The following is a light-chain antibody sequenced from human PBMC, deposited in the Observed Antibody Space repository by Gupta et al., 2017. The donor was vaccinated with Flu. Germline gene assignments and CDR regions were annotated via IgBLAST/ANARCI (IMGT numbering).Light chain of an antibody. CDR3: AAWDDGLSARV. CDR1: SSNIGANP. V-gene: IGLV1-44*01. CDR2: SNN. J-gene: IGLJ3*02. Sequence: QSVLTQPPSASGTPGQTVTISCSGSSSNIGANPVSWYQQVPGTAPKLLIHSNNPRPSGVPDRFSGSKSGTSASLAISGLQSENEADYYCAAWDDGLSARVFGGGTKLTVL.